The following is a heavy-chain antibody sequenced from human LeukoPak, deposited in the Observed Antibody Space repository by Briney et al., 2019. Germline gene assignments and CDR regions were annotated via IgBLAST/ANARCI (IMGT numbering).Heavy chain of an antibody. CDR1: GGTFSSYA. V-gene: IGHV1-69*04. D-gene: IGHD1-26*01. J-gene: IGHJ4*02. Sequence: ASVKVSCKASGGTFSSYAISWVRQAPGQGLEWMGRIIPILGIANYAQKFQGRVTITADKSTSTAYMEPSSLRSEDTAVYYCARARGSYPFDYWGQGTLVTVSS. CDR2: IIPILGIA. CDR3: ARARGSYPFDY.